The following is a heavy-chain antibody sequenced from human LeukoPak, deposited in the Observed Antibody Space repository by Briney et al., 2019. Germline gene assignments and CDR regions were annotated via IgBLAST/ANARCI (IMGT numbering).Heavy chain of an antibody. D-gene: IGHD6-6*01. CDR3: ARDSSYSSSSRFDY. CDR1: GYTITGYY. J-gene: IGHJ4*02. V-gene: IGHV1-2*04. CDR2: INPDSGGT. Sequence: GASVKVSCKASGYTITGYYMHWVRQAPGQGLEWMGRINPDSGGTNYAQKFQGWVTLTRDTSISTAYMELSSLRSEDTAVYYCARDSSYSSSSRFDYWGQGTLVTVSS.